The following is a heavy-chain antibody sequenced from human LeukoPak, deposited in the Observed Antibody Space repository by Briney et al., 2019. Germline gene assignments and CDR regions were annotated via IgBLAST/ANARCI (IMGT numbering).Heavy chain of an antibody. Sequence: GGSLRLSCAASGFPFSGYEMSWVRQAPGKGLEWVGRIKSKTDGGTTDYAAPVKGRFTISRDDSKNTLNLQMNSLKTEDTAVYYCTTDLMAPFDYWGQGTLVTVSS. CDR2: IKSKTDGGTT. CDR1: GFPFSGYE. J-gene: IGHJ4*02. CDR3: TTDLMAPFDY. V-gene: IGHV3-15*01. D-gene: IGHD5-24*01.